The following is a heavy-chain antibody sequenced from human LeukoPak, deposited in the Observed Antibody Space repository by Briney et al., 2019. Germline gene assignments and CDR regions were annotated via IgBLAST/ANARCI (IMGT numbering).Heavy chain of an antibody. D-gene: IGHD1-1*01. CDR1: GYTFTSYG. Sequence: ASVTVSFTASGYTFTSYGISWVRQAPGQGLEWMGWISAYNGNTNYAQKLQGRVTMTTDTSTSTVYMELSSLRSEDTAVYYCARDSRYNFDYWGQGTLVTVSS. J-gene: IGHJ4*02. CDR3: ARDSRYNFDY. V-gene: IGHV1-18*01. CDR2: ISAYNGNT.